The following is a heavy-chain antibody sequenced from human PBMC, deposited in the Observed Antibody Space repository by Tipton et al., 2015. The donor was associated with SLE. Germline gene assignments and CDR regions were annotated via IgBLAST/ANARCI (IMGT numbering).Heavy chain of an antibody. J-gene: IGHJ4*02. Sequence: LRLSCAVYGGSFSGYHWSWIRQPPGKGLEWIGEINHSGSTNYNPSLKSRATLSVDTSKNQFSLKLSSVTAADTAVYYCARDPGGSYLDNWGQGTLVTVSS. D-gene: IGHD1-26*01. CDR2: INHSGST. CDR3: ARDPGGSYLDN. CDR1: GGSFSGYH. V-gene: IGHV4-34*01.